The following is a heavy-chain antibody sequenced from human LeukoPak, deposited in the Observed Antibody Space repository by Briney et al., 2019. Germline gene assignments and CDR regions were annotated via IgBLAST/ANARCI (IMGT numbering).Heavy chain of an antibody. D-gene: IGHD5-18*01. CDR1: GYTFTSYY. J-gene: IGHJ6*02. CDR2: INPSGGST. Sequence: ASVKVSCKASGYTFTSYYMHWVRQAPGQGLEWMGIINPSGGSTSYAQKFQGRVTMGRDTSTSTVYMELSSLRSEDTAVYYCARDRFNTAMASVGGMDVWGQGTTVTVSS. V-gene: IGHV1-46*01. CDR3: ARDRFNTAMASVGGMDV.